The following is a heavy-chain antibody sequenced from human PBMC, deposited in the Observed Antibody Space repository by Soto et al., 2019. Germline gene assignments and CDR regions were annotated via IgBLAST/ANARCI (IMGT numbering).Heavy chain of an antibody. CDR3: ARDSGVTTGAFDT. Sequence: QVQLVQSGAEVKKPGASVKVSCKASGYTFTGHYIHWVRQAPGQGLEWMGWINPNSGGTNYAQKFQGWVTMTRDRSISTAYMELSRLRSDDTAVYYCARDSGVTTGAFDTWGQGTMVPVPS. CDR2: INPNSGGT. CDR1: GYTFTGHY. J-gene: IGHJ3*02. D-gene: IGHD4-17*01. V-gene: IGHV1-2*04.